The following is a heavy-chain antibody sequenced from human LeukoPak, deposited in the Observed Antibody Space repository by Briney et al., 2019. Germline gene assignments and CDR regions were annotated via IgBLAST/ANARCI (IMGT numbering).Heavy chain of an antibody. CDR2: ISGSGGST. D-gene: IGHD4-17*01. Sequence: GGSLRLSCAASGFTFSSYAMSWVRLAPGKGLEWVSAISGSGGSTYYADSVKGRFTISRDNSKNTLYLQMNSLRAEDTAVYYCAKGDDYGDYVGHYGMDVWGQGTTVTVSS. CDR3: AKGDDYGDYVGHYGMDV. V-gene: IGHV3-23*01. J-gene: IGHJ6*02. CDR1: GFTFSSYA.